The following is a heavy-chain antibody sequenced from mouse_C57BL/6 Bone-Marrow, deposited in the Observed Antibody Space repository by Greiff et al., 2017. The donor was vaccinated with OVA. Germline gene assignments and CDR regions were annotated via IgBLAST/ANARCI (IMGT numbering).Heavy chain of an antibody. CDR2: INPYNGGT. V-gene: IGHV1-19*01. Sequence: VQLKESGPVLVKPGASVKMSCKASGYTFTDYYMNWVKQSHGKSLEWIGVINPYNGGTSYNQKFKGKATLTVDKSSSTAYMELNSLTSEDSAVYYCARWLSTSAYWGQGTLVTVSA. J-gene: IGHJ3*01. D-gene: IGHD2-2*01. CDR3: ARWLSTSAY. CDR1: GYTFTDYY.